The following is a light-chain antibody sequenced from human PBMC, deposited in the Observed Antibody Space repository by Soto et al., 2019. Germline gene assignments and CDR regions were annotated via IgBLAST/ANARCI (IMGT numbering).Light chain of an antibody. CDR1: QSIGNN. CDR2: GAS. CDR3: QQYNNWPPWT. J-gene: IGKJ1*01. V-gene: IGKV3-15*01. Sequence: EIVMTQSPATLSVSPLERATLSCRASQSIGNNLAWYQHKPGQAPSLLIYGASTRASGVPVRFSGSGSKTEFTLTISSLQAEDFAVYYCQQYNNWPPWTFGQGTKVDIK.